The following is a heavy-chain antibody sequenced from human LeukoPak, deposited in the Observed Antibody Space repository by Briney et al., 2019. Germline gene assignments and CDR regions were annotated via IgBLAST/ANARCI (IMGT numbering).Heavy chain of an antibody. CDR2: ISYDGTNK. J-gene: IGHJ5*02. V-gene: IGHV3-30*18. Sequence: PGGSLRLSCAASGFTFSTYGMHWVRQAPGKGLEWVTIISYDGTNKYYADSVKGRITISRDNSKNTLDLQMDSLRVEDTAVYYCAKDLAPHRDGSHHGADAWGQGTLVTVSS. CDR1: GFTFSTYG. D-gene: IGHD5-24*01. CDR3: AKDLAPHRDGSHHGADA.